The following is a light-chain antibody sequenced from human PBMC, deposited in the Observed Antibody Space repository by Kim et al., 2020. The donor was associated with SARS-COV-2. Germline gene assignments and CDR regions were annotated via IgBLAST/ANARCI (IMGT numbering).Light chain of an antibody. CDR3: QAWDTSTVV. V-gene: IGLV3-1*01. J-gene: IGLJ2*01. Sequence: SYELTQPPSVSVSPGQTASITCSGEKLGEKYTYWYQQQPGQSPVLVIYEDIKRPSGIPERFSGSNSGNTATLTISGTQAIDEADYYRQAWDTSTVVFGGG. CDR2: EDI. CDR1: KLGEKY.